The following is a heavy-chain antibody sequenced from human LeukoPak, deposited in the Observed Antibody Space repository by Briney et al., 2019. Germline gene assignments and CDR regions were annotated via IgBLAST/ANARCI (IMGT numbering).Heavy chain of an antibody. CDR3: ARGGAFCSITTCHEFDH. Sequence: GASVKVSCKTSGYTFTGSYLHWVRQVPGQGLEWMGWTNPSTGGTKSAQQFEGRVTMTRDTSNPTGYLALRSLRLADTATYYCARGGAFCSITTCHEFDHWGQGTLVIVSS. D-gene: IGHD2-2*01. V-gene: IGHV1-2*02. CDR1: GYTFTGSY. J-gene: IGHJ4*02. CDR2: TNPSTGGT.